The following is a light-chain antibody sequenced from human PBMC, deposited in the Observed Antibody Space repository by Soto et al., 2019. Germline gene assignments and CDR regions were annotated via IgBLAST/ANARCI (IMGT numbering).Light chain of an antibody. Sequence: EIVLTQSPGTLSLSPGERATLSCRASQSVSSSYLAWFQHKPGQAPRLLIYDASTRATGIPARFSGSGSGTDFTLTINSLEPEDFAVYYCQQRSNWPLTFGGGTKVDI. CDR3: QQRSNWPLT. CDR2: DAS. V-gene: IGKV3D-20*02. J-gene: IGKJ4*01. CDR1: QSVSSSY.